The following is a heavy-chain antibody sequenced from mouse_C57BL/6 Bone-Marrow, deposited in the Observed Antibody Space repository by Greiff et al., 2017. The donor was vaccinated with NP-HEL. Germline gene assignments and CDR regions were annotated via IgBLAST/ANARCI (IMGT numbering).Heavy chain of an antibody. V-gene: IGHV1-26*01. Sequence: VQLQQSGPELVKPGASVKISCKASGYTFTDYYMNWVKQSHGKSLEWIGDINPNNGGISYNQKFKGKATLTVDKSSSTAYMELRSLTSEDSAVYYCARATYYDYDGAMDYWGQGTSVTVSS. J-gene: IGHJ4*01. CDR2: INPNNGGI. CDR1: GYTFTDYY. CDR3: ARATYYDYDGAMDY. D-gene: IGHD2-4*01.